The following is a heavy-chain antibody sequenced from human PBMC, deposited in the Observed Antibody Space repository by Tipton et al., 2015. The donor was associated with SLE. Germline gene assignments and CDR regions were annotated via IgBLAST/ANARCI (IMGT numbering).Heavy chain of an antibody. CDR2: IYYTGDT. CDR1: GDSINSGANY. V-gene: IGHV4-31*03. D-gene: IGHD5-12*01. CDR3: ARSGGYSTPFDF. Sequence: TLSLTCTVSGDSINSGANYWNWLRQRPGRGLEWIGYIYYTGDTRHNPSLHSRLAVSVDTSKNQFSLRLSSVTAADTAVYFCARSGGYSTPFDFWGQGSLVTVSS. J-gene: IGHJ4*02.